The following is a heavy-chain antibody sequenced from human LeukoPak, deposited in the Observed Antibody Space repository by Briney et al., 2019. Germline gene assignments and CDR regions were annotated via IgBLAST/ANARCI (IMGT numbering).Heavy chain of an antibody. CDR1: GYSFTSYW. Sequence: GESLKISCKGSGYSFTSYWIGWVRQLPGKGLEWMGIIYPGDSDTRYSPSFQGQVTISADKSISTAYLQWSSLKASDTAMYYCAGDHYGDYDAFDIWGQGTMVTVSS. CDR2: IYPGDSDT. V-gene: IGHV5-51*01. J-gene: IGHJ3*02. CDR3: AGDHYGDYDAFDI. D-gene: IGHD4-17*01.